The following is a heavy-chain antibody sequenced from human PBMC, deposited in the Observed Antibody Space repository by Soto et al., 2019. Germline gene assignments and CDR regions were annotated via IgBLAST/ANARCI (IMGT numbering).Heavy chain of an antibody. D-gene: IGHD4-17*01. V-gene: IGHV4-31*03. CDR1: GGSISSGGYS. CDR3: ARFDYGDFRNWFDP. CDR2: IYFTGTT. Sequence: SETLSLTCTVSGGSISSGGYSWSWIRQYPGKGLEWIGYIYFTGTTYYSPSLKSRVTISVDTSKNQFSLKLSSVTAADTAVYYCARFDYGDFRNWFDPGAREPWSPSPQ. J-gene: IGHJ5*02.